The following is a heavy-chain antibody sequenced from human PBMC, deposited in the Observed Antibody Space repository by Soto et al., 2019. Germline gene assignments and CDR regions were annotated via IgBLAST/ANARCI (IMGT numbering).Heavy chain of an antibody. Sequence: GASVKVSCKASGYTFTSYYMHWVRQAPGQGLGWMGIINPSGGSTSYAQKFQGRVTMTRDTSTSTVYMELSSLRSEDTAVYYCAREGCSSTSCYRPEYYYGMDVWGQGTTVTVSS. D-gene: IGHD2-2*01. CDR1: GYTFTSYY. J-gene: IGHJ6*02. V-gene: IGHV1-46*01. CDR2: INPSGGST. CDR3: AREGCSSTSCYRPEYYYGMDV.